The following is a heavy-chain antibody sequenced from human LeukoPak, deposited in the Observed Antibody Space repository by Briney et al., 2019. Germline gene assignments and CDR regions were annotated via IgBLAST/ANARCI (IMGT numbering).Heavy chain of an antibody. Sequence: PGGSLRLSCAASGFTFDDYTMHWVRQGPGKGLEWVSLVSWDGGSTYYAGSVKGRFTISRDNSKNSLYLQMNSLRAEDTALYDCAKEGAASPWVDYWGQGTLVTVSS. CDR2: VSWDGGST. D-gene: IGHD2-15*01. J-gene: IGHJ4*02. V-gene: IGHV3-43*01. CDR1: GFTFDDYT. CDR3: AKEGAASPWVDY.